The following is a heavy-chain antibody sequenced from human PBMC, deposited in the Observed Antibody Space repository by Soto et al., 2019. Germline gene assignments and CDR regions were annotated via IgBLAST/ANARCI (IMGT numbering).Heavy chain of an antibody. V-gene: IGHV4-39*07. CDR1: GASISSSSYY. D-gene: IGHD4-17*01. J-gene: IGHJ6*03. Sequence: PSETLSLTCTVSGASISSSSYYWGWIRQPPGKGLEWIGDINHSGSTNYNPSLKSRVTISVDTSENQFSLKLSSVTAADTAVYYCARETTQSPLYYYYYYMDVWGKGTTVTVSS. CDR3: ARETTQSPLYYYYYYMDV. CDR2: INHSGST.